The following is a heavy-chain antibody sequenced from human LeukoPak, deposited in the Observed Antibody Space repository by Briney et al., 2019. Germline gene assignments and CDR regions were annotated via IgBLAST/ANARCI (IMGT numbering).Heavy chain of an antibody. D-gene: IGHD2-2*01. CDR3: AREFLYCSSTSCYREEAFDI. CDR2: ISTSGSAI. V-gene: IGHV3-11*04. Sequence: GGSLRLSCLASGFTFSDYYMSWTRQAPGKGLECVSYISTSGSAIYYADSVKGRFTISRDNAKNSLYLQMNSLSAEDTAVYYCAREFLYCSSTSCYREEAFDIWGQGTMVTVSS. J-gene: IGHJ3*02. CDR1: GFTFSDYY.